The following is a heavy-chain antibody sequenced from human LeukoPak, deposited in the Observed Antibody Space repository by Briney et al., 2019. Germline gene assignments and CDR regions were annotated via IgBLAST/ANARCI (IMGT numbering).Heavy chain of an antibody. CDR2: IKSKTDGGTT. J-gene: IGHJ4*02. Sequence: GGSLRLSCAASGFTFSNAWMSWVRQAPGKGLEWVGGIKSKTDGGTTDYAAPVKGRFTISRDDSKNTLYLQMNSLKTEDTAVYYCTTLWSSDYWGQGTLVTVSS. CDR3: TTLWSSDY. CDR1: GFTFSNAW. V-gene: IGHV3-15*01. D-gene: IGHD3-10*01.